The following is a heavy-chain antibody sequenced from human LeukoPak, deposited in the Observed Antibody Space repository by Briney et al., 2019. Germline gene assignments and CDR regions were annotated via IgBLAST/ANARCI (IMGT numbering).Heavy chain of an antibody. Sequence: SETLSLTCAVYGGSFSGYYWSWIRQPPGKGLEWVGEINHSGSTNYNPSLPSRVTISVGTTNNQFSLKLSSVTAADTAGYYCAVWFGELSHWGQGTLVTVSS. D-gene: IGHD3-10*01. CDR2: INHSGST. J-gene: IGHJ4*02. CDR3: AVWFGELSH. V-gene: IGHV4-34*01. CDR1: GGSFSGYY.